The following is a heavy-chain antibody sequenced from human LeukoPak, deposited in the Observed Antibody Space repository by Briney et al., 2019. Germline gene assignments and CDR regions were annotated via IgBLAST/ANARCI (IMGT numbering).Heavy chain of an antibody. Sequence: NASETLSLTCTVSGGSITSDYWNWIRQPPGKGLEWIGFVHHSGATTYNPSLKSRVTISADISKTQFSLELSSVTAADKAVYYCARMAPGLQYGMDVWGQGTTVTVSS. J-gene: IGHJ6*02. CDR3: ARMAPGLQYGMDV. CDR1: GGSITSDY. V-gene: IGHV4-59*01. CDR2: VHHSGAT. D-gene: IGHD3-16*01.